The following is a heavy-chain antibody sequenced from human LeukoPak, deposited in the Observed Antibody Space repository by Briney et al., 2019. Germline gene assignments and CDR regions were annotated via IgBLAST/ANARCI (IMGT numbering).Heavy chain of an antibody. CDR2: IYYSGSI. J-gene: IGHJ6*02. CDR1: GGSISSSSYY. CDR3: ARGIGYCSGGSCFGQFYYYYGMDV. Sequence: SETLSLTCTVSGGSISSSSYYWGWIRQPPGKGLEWIGSIYYSGSIYYNPSLKSRVTISVDTSKNQFSLKLSSVTAADTAVYYCARGIGYCSGGSCFGQFYYYYGMDVWGQGTTVTVSS. D-gene: IGHD2-15*01. V-gene: IGHV4-39*01.